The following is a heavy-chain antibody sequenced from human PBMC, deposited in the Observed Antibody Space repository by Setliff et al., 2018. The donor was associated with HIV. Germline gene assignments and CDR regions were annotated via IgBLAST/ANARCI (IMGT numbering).Heavy chain of an antibody. V-gene: IGHV3-15*01. D-gene: IGHD1-26*01. CDR3: TTDLGSGRFSWNNN. J-gene: IGHJ4*02. Sequence: GGSLRLSCAAAGFTFSNAWMTWVRQAPGKRLEWVARIRNKKNGGTTYYAAPVEGRFTISQDDSKNTRSLQMNRLKTEDTAIYYCTTDLGSGRFSWNNNWGQGTLVTVSS. CDR1: GFTFSNAW. CDR2: IRNKKNGGTT.